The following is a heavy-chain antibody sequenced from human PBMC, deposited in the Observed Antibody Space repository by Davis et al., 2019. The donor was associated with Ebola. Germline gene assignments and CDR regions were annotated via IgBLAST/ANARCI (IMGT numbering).Heavy chain of an antibody. CDR2: IRPNGTSR. CDR3: TVAYDV. CDR1: GFTFSDFS. J-gene: IGHJ3*01. D-gene: IGHD4-23*01. Sequence: GGSLRLSCAASGFTFSDFSMSWVRQAPGKGLEWVAFIRPNGTSRYYANAVKGRFTISRDDVKNILYLQMNNVRVEDTAMYFCTVAYDVWGQGTMVIVSS. V-gene: IGHV3-30*02.